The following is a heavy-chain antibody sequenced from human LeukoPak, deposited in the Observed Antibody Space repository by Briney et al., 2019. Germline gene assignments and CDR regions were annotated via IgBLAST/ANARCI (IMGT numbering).Heavy chain of an antibody. CDR3: AKNMVAAANWFDP. D-gene: IGHD6-13*01. CDR1: AFTFSSYG. CDR2: ILSGGST. J-gene: IGHJ5*02. V-gene: IGHV3-23*01. Sequence: AGSLRFSCAASAFTFSSYGRMWVRQAQGKGREWGSTILSGGSTYYADSLKHRYNISRDTSKNTLYLQMKSLSPEDTAVYYCAKNMVAAANWFDPWGQRTLVSVSS.